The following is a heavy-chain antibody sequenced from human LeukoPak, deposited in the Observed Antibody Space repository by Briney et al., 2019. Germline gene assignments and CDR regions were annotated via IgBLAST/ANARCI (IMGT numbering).Heavy chain of an antibody. D-gene: IGHD6-13*01. Sequence: GGSLRLSCAASGFTFSGSAMHWVRQASGKGLEWVGRRRSKANSYATAYAASVKGRFTISRDDSKNTAYPQMNSLKTEDTAVYYCTRIAADRRKIDGMDVWGQGTTVTVSS. J-gene: IGHJ6*02. CDR1: GFTFSGSA. CDR3: TRIAADRRKIDGMDV. CDR2: RRSKANSYAT. V-gene: IGHV3-73*01.